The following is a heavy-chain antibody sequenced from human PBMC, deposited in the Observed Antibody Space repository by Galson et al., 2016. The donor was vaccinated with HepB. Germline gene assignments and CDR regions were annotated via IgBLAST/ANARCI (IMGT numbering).Heavy chain of an antibody. CDR2: ISSSGNII. V-gene: IGHV3-48*03. CDR1: GFTLSSYE. Sequence: LRLSCAASGFTLSSYEMNWVRQAPGKGLEWVSYISSSGNIIYYADSVEGRFTISRDNAKNSLYLQMNSLRAEDTAVYYCAREPPYTGAYNWFDTWGQGTLGT. CDR3: AREPPYTGAYNWFDT. J-gene: IGHJ5*02. D-gene: IGHD7-27*01.